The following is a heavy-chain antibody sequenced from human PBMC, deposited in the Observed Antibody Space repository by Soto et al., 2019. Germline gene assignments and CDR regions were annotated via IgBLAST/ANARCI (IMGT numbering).Heavy chain of an antibody. Sequence: ASVKVSWKSSGYTFTSRDINWMRQTTGQGLEWMGWMNPNSGHTNSAQKFQGRVTMTRDTSINTAYMELTNLRSEDTAIYYCAIDMSTTWGQ. D-gene: IGHD2-2*01. J-gene: IGHJ5*02. CDR1: GYTFTSRD. V-gene: IGHV1-8*01. CDR3: AIDMSTT. CDR2: MNPNSGHT.